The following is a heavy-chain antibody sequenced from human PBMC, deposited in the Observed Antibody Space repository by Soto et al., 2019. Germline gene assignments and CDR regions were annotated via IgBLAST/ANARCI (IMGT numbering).Heavy chain of an antibody. J-gene: IGHJ4*02. CDR3: AKRRIEVAGLFDY. Sequence: GGSLRLSCAASGFTFSSCAMGWVRQAPGKGLEWVSEISGSYATNYADSVKGRFTISRDNSKNTLYLQLNSLRAEDTAIYYCAKRRIEVAGLFDYWGQGTLVTVSS. CDR2: ISGSYAT. CDR1: GFTFSSCA. D-gene: IGHD6-19*01. V-gene: IGHV3-23*01.